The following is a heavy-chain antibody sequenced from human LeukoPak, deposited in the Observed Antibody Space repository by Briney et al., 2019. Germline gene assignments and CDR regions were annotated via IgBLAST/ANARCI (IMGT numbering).Heavy chain of an antibody. J-gene: IGHJ3*02. CDR2: ISAYNGNT. CDR1: GYTFTSYG. V-gene: IGHV1-18*01. CDR3: ARVRYYYDSSGYYDAFDI. D-gene: IGHD3-22*01. Sequence: ASVKVSCKASGYTFTSYGISWVRQAPGQGLEWMGWISAYNGNTNYAQKLQGRVTMTTDTSTSTAYMELRGLRSDDTAVYYCARVRYYYDSSGYYDAFDIWGQGTMVTVSS.